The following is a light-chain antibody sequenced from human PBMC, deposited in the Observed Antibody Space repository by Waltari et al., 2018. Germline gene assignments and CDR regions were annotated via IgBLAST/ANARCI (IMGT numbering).Light chain of an antibody. CDR1: RSDGGCQNY. CDR3: SSYTSSSTLG. CDR2: EVS. V-gene: IGLV2-14*01. J-gene: IGLJ1*01. Sequence: QSALTQPASVSGSPGQAITLSCTGTRSDGGCQNYFSWYQQHPGKAPKHIIYEVSNRPSGVSNRFSGSKSGNTASLTISGLQAEDEADYYCSSYTSSSTLGFGTGTKVTVL.